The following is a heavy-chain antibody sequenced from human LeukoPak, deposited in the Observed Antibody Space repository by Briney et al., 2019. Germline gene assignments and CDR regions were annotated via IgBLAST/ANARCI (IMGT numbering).Heavy chain of an antibody. J-gene: IGHJ4*02. CDR1: GFTFSNYG. D-gene: IGHD6-13*01. CDR3: ARFRAATGEYYFDY. Sequence: PGGSLRLSCAASGFTFSNYGMHWVRQTPGKGLEWLTVVSYDGSNKYYADSVKGRFTISRDNSKNTLYLQMNSLRAEDTAVFYCARFRAATGEYYFDYWGQGTLVTVSS. CDR2: VSYDGSNK. V-gene: IGHV3-30*03.